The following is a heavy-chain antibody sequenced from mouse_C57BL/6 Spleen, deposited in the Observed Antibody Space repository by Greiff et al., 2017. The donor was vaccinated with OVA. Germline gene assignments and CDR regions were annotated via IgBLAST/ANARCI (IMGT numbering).Heavy chain of an antibody. CDR2: IYPRSGNT. J-gene: IGHJ2*01. CDR1: GYTFTSYG. D-gene: IGHD1-1*01. CDR3: ARELSITTVGPFDY. Sequence: QVQLQQSGAELARPGASVKLSCKASGYTFTSYGISWVKQRTGQGLEWIGEIYPRSGNTYYNEKFKGKATLTADKSSSTAYMELRSLTSEDSAVYVCARELSITTVGPFDYWGQGTTLTVSS. V-gene: IGHV1-81*01.